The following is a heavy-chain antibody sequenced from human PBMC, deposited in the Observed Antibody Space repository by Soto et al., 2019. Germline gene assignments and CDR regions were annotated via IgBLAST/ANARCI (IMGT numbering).Heavy chain of an antibody. CDR2: IRSFDYRT. CDR3: AKDVESGWYEAFDY. Sequence: GGSLRLSCTASGFAFRQYGMSWVRQAPGKGLEWVSSIRSFDYRTNYADSVKGRFTISGDNSKSTLSLQMSSLRAEDTAVYYCAKDVESGWYEAFDYWGPGTLVTVSS. D-gene: IGHD6-19*01. V-gene: IGHV3-23*01. J-gene: IGHJ4*02. CDR1: GFAFRQYG.